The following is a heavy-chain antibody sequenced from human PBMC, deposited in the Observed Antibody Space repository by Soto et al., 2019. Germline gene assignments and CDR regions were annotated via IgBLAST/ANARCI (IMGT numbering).Heavy chain of an antibody. Sequence: ASVKVSCKASGYTFNSYGISWVRQAPGQGLEWMGWISAYNGNTNYAQKLQGRVTMTTDTSTSTAYMELRSLRSDDTAVYYCARPQRRKEGIAAAGTGDYWGQGTLVTVSS. J-gene: IGHJ4*02. CDR2: ISAYNGNT. CDR1: GYTFNSYG. D-gene: IGHD6-13*01. CDR3: ARPQRRKEGIAAAGTGDY. V-gene: IGHV1-18*01.